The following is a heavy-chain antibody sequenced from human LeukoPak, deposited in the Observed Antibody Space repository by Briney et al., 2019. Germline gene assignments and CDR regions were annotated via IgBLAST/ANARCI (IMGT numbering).Heavy chain of an antibody. J-gene: IGHJ6*03. CDR2: IYSGGST. Sequence: QPGGSLRLSCAASGFTVSSNYMSWVRQAPGKGLEWVSVIYSGGSTYYADSVKGRFTISRDNSKNTLYLQMNSLRAEDTAVYYCARVSSSSYYYYMDVWGKGTTVTVSS. V-gene: IGHV3-53*01. CDR3: ARVSSSSYYYYMDV. D-gene: IGHD6-13*01. CDR1: GFTVSSNY.